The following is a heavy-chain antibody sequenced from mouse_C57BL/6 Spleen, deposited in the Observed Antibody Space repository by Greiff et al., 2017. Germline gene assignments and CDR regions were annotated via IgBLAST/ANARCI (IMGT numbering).Heavy chain of an antibody. CDR2: IDPSDSYT. J-gene: IGHJ3*01. V-gene: IGHV1-50*01. CDR3: AAYGNFFAY. Sequence: QVQLQQPGAELVQPGASVKLSCKASGYTFTSYWMQWVKQRPGQGLEWIGEIDPSDSYTNYNQKFKGKATLTVDTSSSTAYMQLSSLTSEDSAVYYCAAYGNFFAYWGQGTLVTVSA. CDR1: GYTFTSYW. D-gene: IGHD2-1*01.